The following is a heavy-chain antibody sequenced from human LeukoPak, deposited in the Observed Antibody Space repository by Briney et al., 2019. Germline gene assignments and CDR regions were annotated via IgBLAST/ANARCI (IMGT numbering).Heavy chain of an antibody. CDR1: GFTFSSYS. CDR3: ARELDYMDV. CDR2: ISSSSSHI. J-gene: IGHJ6*03. V-gene: IGHV3-21*01. Sequence: PGGSLRLSCAASGFTFSSYSMNWVRQAPGKGLEWVSSISSSSSHIYYADSVKGRFTISRDNAKNSLYLQMNSLRAEDTAVYYCARELDYMDVWGKGTTVTVSS.